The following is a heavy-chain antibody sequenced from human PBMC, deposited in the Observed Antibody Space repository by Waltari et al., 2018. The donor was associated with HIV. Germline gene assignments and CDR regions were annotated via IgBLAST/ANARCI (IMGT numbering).Heavy chain of an antibody. CDR2: IYYSGST. V-gene: IGHV4-59*08. J-gene: IGHJ4*02. D-gene: IGHD5-12*01. Sequence: QVQLQESGPGLVKPSETLSLTCTVSGGSISSYYSSWIRQPPGKGLEWIGYIYYSGSTNYNPSLKSRVTISVDTSKNQFSLKLSSVTAADTAVYYCARQRDGYKGFPDYWGQGTLVTVSS. CDR1: GGSISSYY. CDR3: ARQRDGYKGFPDY.